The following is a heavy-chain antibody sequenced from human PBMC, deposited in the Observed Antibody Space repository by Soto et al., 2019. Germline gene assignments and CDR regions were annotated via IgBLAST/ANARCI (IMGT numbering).Heavy chain of an antibody. Sequence: AVKVSCKASGYTFTGYYMHWVRQAPGQGLEWMGWINPNSGGTNYAQKFQGRVTMTRDTSISTAYMELSRLRSDDTAVYYCARDLLGSTTLYYYYGMDVWGPGTAVTV. CDR1: GYTFTGYY. CDR3: ARDLLGSTTLYYYYGMDV. CDR2: INPNSGGT. V-gene: IGHV1-2*02. J-gene: IGHJ6*02. D-gene: IGHD1-26*01.